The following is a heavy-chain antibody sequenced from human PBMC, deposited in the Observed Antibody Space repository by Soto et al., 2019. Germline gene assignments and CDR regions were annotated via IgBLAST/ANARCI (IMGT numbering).Heavy chain of an antibody. CDR3: AREDSSSWSYGMDV. D-gene: IGHD6-13*01. J-gene: IGHJ6*02. Sequence: GGSLRLSCAASGFTFSNYGMHWVRQAPGKGLEWVAFIWYDGGNKYYADSVKGRFTISRDNAKNSLYLQMNSLRAEDTAVYYCAREDSSSWSYGMDVWGQGTTVTVSS. CDR2: IWYDGGNK. V-gene: IGHV3-33*01. CDR1: GFTFSNYG.